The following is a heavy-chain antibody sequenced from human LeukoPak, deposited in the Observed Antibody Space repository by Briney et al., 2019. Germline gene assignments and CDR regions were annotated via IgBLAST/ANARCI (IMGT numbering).Heavy chain of an antibody. CDR1: GDTLTELS. J-gene: IGHJ3*02. D-gene: IGHD3-10*01. Sequence: ASVKVSCKVSGDTLTELSMHWVRQAPGKGLEWMGGFDPEDGETIYAQKFQGRVTRTEDTSTDTAYMELSSLRSEVTAVYYCATDSRGVGNAFDIWGQGTMVTVSS. V-gene: IGHV1-24*01. CDR2: FDPEDGET. CDR3: ATDSRGVGNAFDI.